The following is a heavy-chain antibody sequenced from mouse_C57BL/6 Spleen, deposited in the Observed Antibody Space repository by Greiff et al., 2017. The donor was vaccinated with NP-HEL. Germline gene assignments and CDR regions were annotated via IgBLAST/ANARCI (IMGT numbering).Heavy chain of an antibody. D-gene: IGHD1-1*01. J-gene: IGHJ4*01. Sequence: VQLKESGAELVRPGASVTLSCKASGYTFTDYEMYWVKQTPVHGLVWIGAIDPETGGTAYNQKFKGKAILTADKSTSTAYMELRSLTSEDSAVYYCTRAYYYGSSFCAMEDWGQGTSVTVSS. CDR1: GYTFTDYE. CDR2: IDPETGGT. V-gene: IGHV1-15*01. CDR3: TRAYYYGSSFCAMED.